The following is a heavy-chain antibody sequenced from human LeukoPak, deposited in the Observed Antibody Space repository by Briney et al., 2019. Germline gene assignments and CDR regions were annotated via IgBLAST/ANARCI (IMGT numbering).Heavy chain of an antibody. D-gene: IGHD3-10*01. CDR2: IYYSEST. CDR3: ARVSWPPGSSWYYFDY. CDR1: GGSIRSYY. Sequence: SETLSLTCTVSGGSIRSYYWSWIRQPTGKGLEGIGYIYYSESTNYNPSLKSRVNISVDTSKIQFSLKLNSVAAADTAVYYCARVSWPPGSSWYYFDYWGQGTLVTVSS. J-gene: IGHJ4*02. V-gene: IGHV4-59*01.